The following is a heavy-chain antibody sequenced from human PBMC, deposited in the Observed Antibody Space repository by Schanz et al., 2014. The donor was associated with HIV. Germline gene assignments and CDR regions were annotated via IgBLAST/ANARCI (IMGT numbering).Heavy chain of an antibody. Sequence: VQLVESGGDLVQPGGSLRLSCAASGFIFSDFYMTWLRQAPGKGLEWISYISDSGSRRFYADSVQGRFTISRDNTKNSLYLEMNSLRAEDTAVYYCAKDRAPGIEVAGTFDNWGQGILVTVSS. CDR1: GFIFSDFY. V-gene: IGHV3-11*01. CDR2: ISDSGSRR. J-gene: IGHJ4*02. D-gene: IGHD6-19*01. CDR3: AKDRAPGIEVAGTFDN.